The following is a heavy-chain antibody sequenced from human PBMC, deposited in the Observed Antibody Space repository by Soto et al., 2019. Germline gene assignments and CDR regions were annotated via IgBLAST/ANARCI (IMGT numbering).Heavy chain of an antibody. Sequence: QLLESGPGLVKPSETLSLTCTVSGASISSSGYYCAWIRQPPGKGLEWIGTFYNSGSTYYNPSLKSRVTISVDTSKNQFSLKLTSVTAADTAVYYCATPSSSGWNAGDYWGQGTLVTVSS. J-gene: IGHJ4*02. CDR1: GASISSSGYY. V-gene: IGHV4-39*01. CDR2: FYNSGST. CDR3: ATPSSSGWNAGDY. D-gene: IGHD6-19*01.